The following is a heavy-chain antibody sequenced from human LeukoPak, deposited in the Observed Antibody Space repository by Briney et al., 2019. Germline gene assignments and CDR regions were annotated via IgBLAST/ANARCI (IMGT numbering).Heavy chain of an antibody. Sequence: GGSLRLSCAASGFTFSSYSMNWVRQAPGKGLEWVSSISSSSYIYYADSLKGRFTISRDNAKNSLYLQMNSLKAEDTAVYYCARDGGSITGTTGLFDYWGQGTLVTVSS. D-gene: IGHD1-7*01. V-gene: IGHV3-21*01. CDR1: GFTFSSYS. J-gene: IGHJ4*02. CDR2: ISSSSYI. CDR3: ARDGGSITGTTGLFDY.